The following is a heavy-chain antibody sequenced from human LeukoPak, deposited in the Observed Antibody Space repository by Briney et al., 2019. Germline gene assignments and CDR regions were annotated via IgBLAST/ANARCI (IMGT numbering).Heavy chain of an antibody. CDR1: GFTFSDYY. J-gene: IGHJ3*01. CDR2: MNSGGNTK. D-gene: IGHD6-13*01. Sequence: GGSLRLSCAASGFTFSDYYMSWLRQAPGKGLEWISYMNSGGNTKYYADSVRGRFTISRDNAKNSLYLQMNSLRAEDTAVYYCARPSLGTSWYNDFDLWGQGTMVTVSS. V-gene: IGHV3-11*01. CDR3: ARPSLGTSWYNDFDL.